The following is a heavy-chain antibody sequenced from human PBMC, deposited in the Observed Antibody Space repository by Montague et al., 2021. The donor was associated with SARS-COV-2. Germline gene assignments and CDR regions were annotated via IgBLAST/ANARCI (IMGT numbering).Heavy chain of an antibody. CDR2: IYYSGST. CDR1: GGSISSGGYY. Sequence: TLSLICTVSGGSISSGGYYWSWIRQHPGKGLEWIGYIYYSGSTYYNPSLKSRVTISVDTSKNQFSLKLSSVTAADTAVYYCARAATITMIVVVIDAFDIWGQETMVTVSS. V-gene: IGHV4-31*03. J-gene: IGHJ3*02. D-gene: IGHD3-22*01. CDR3: ARAATITMIVVVIDAFDI.